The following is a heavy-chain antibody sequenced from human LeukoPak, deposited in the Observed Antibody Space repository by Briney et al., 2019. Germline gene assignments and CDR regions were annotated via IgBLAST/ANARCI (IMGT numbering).Heavy chain of an antibody. D-gene: IGHD7-27*01. CDR3: ARETGDNYCYYYMDV. Sequence: SQTLSLTCTVSGGSISSGDYYWSWIRQPPGKGLEWIGYIYYSGSTYYNPSLKSRVTISVDTSKNQFSLKLSSVTAADTAVYYCARETGDNYCYYYMDVWGKGTTVTVSS. CDR1: GGSISSGDYY. V-gene: IGHV4-30-4*08. CDR2: IYYSGST. J-gene: IGHJ6*03.